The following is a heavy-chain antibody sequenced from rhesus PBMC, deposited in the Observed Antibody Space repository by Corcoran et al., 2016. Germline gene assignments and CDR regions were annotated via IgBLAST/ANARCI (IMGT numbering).Heavy chain of an antibody. CDR2: INSGGDST. CDR1: GFTFSSYG. V-gene: IGHV3S5*01. CDR3: ARDSGS. Sequence: EVQLVETGGGLVQPGGSLKLSCAVSGFTFSSYGMSWVRQAPGKGLEWVSVINSGGDSTYYADSVKGRFTISRDNSKNTRSLQMNSLRAEDTAVYYCARDSGSWGQGVLVTVSS. D-gene: IGHD6-25*01. J-gene: IGHJ4*01.